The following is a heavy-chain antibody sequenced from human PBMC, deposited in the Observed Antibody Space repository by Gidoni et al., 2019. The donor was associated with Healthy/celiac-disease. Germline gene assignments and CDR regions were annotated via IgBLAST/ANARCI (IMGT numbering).Heavy chain of an antibody. CDR2: IVYEGSNK. Sequence: QVQLVDSGGGVFHTGRSLRLSCAASGFSFSSYGMHWVRKASGKGLEWVAVIVYEGSNKYYADSVKGRFTISRDNSKNTLYLQMNSLRAEDTAVYYCARDLYPDSSGWYGDAFDIWGQGTMVTVSS. D-gene: IGHD6-19*01. CDR3: ARDLYPDSSGWYGDAFDI. J-gene: IGHJ3*02. CDR1: GFSFSSYG. V-gene: IGHV3-33*01.